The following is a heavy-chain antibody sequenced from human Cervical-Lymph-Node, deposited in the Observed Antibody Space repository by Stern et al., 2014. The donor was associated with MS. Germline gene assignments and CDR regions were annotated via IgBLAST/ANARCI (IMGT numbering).Heavy chain of an antibody. CDR2: IYPGDSDT. V-gene: IGHV5-51*01. J-gene: IGHJ3*02. CDR1: GYSFTSYW. D-gene: IGHD6-13*01. CDR3: ARRVAAAGDAFDI. Sequence: EVQLVQSGAEVKKPGESLKISCKGSGYSFTSYWIGWVRQMPGKGLEWMGIIYPGDSDTRYSPSFQGQVTISAAKSISPAYLQWSSLKASDTAMYYCARRVAAAGDAFDIWGQGTMVTVSS.